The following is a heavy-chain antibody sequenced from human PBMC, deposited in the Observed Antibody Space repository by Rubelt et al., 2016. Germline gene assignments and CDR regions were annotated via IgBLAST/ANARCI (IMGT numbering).Heavy chain of an antibody. CDR3: ASVLAGGTRSLDY. V-gene: IGHV3-74*02. Sequence: EVQLLESGGGLVQPGGSLRLSCAASGFTFRRYWMHWVRQAPGKGLVWVSRINEVGSNTNYADSVEGRFTISRDNAKKTLYLKMNSLRAEDTAVYYCASVLAGGTRSLDYWGQGTLVTVSS. CDR1: GFTFRRYW. J-gene: IGHJ4*02. D-gene: IGHD1-26*01. CDR2: INEVGSNT.